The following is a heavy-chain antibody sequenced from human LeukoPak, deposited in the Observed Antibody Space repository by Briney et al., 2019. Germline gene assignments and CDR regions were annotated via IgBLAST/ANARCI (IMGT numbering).Heavy chain of an antibody. D-gene: IGHD3-16*01. J-gene: IGHJ4*02. CDR3: ARRWGWYFDY. CDR2: IYHSGST. Sequence: ASETLSLTCAVSGYSISSGYYWGWIRQPPGKGLEWIGSIYHSGSTYYNPSLKSRVTMSVDTSKNQFSLKLSSVTAADTAVYYCARRWGWYFDYWGQGTLVTVSS. V-gene: IGHV4-38-2*01. CDR1: GYSISSGYY.